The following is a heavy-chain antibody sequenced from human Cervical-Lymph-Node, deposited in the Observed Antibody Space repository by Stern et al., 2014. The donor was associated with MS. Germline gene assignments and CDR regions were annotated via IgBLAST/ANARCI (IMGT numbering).Heavy chain of an antibody. CDR2: ISFDGNIA. V-gene: IGHV3-74*01. J-gene: IGHJ4*02. CDR1: GFTFSTYW. D-gene: IGHD1-1*01. CDR3: ARDRGGSYYQGTDY. Sequence: EVQLVQSGGALVQPGGSLTLSCAASGFTFSTYWMHWVRHVPGKGLAWVSRISFDGNIANYADTVSGRFTISRDNAKNTLYLQMTSLGAEDTAVYYCARDRGGSYYQGTDYWGQGTLVSVSS.